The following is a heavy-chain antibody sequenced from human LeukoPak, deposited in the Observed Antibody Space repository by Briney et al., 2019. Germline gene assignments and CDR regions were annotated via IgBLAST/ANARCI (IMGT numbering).Heavy chain of an antibody. CDR1: GGSISSYY. V-gene: IGHV4-59*08. D-gene: IGHD5-18*01. CDR2: IYYSGST. J-gene: IGHJ4*02. CDR3: ARHMGLGYSYGYPYFDY. Sequence: SETLSLTCTVSGGSISSYYWSWIRQPPGKGLEWIGYIYYSGSTSYNPSLKSRVTISVDTSKNQFSLKLSSVTAADTAVYYCARHMGLGYSYGYPYFDYWGQGTLVTVSS.